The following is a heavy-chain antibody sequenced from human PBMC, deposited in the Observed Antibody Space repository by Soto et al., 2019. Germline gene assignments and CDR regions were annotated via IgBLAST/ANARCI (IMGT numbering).Heavy chain of an antibody. CDR1: GYTFTGYY. CDR3: ARGFQGYGDVGDAFDI. CDR2: INPNSGGT. J-gene: IGHJ3*02. D-gene: IGHD4-17*01. V-gene: IGHV1-2*04. Sequence: ASVKVSCKASGYTFTGYYMHWVRQAPGQGLEWMGWINPNSGGTNYAQKFQGWVTMTRDTSISTAYMELSRLRSDDTAVYYCARGFQGYGDVGDAFDIWGQGTMVTVSS.